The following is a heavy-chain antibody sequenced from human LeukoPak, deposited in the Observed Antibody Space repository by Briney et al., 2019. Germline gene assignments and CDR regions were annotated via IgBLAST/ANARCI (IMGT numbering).Heavy chain of an antibody. CDR2: IKQDGSEK. J-gene: IGHJ4*02. CDR1: GFTFSNYW. D-gene: IGHD3-16*01. Sequence: PGGSLRLSCAASGFTFSNYWMTWVRQAPGKGLEWVANIKQDGSEKYYVDSVKGRLTISRDNAKNSLYLLMNSLRAEDTAVYYCARDKFGGTDYWGQGTLVTVSS. CDR3: ARDKFGGTDY. V-gene: IGHV3-7*01.